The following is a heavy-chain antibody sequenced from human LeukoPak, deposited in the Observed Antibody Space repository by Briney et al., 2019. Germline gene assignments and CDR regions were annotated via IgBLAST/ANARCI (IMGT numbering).Heavy chain of an antibody. J-gene: IGHJ4*02. CDR3: TTDFSIAAAGTNY. D-gene: IGHD6-13*01. CDR1: GFTFSNAW. CDR2: VKSKTDGGTT. Sequence: GGSLTLSCAASGFTFSNAWMSWVRQAPGKGLEWVGRVKSKTDGGTTDYAAPVKGRFTISRDDSKNTLYLQMNSLKTEDTAVYYCTTDFSIAAAGTNYWGQGTLVTVSS. V-gene: IGHV3-15*01.